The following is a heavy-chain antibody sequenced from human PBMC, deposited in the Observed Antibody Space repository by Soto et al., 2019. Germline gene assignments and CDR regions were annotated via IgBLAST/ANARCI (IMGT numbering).Heavy chain of an antibody. CDR3: ARAWTATAGWANWFDR. J-gene: IGHJ5*02. CDR2: IHYSRST. CDR1: GGSISGEGYY. D-gene: IGHD6-13*01. V-gene: IGHV4-31*03. Sequence: QVQLQESGPGLVEPSQTLSLTCTVSGGSISGEGYYWSWIRQYSGRGLEWIGYIHYSRSTYYNPSLKSRVIISVDTSKTQFFLNLSSVTAADTAVYYCARAWTATAGWANWFDRWGQGTLVTVSS.